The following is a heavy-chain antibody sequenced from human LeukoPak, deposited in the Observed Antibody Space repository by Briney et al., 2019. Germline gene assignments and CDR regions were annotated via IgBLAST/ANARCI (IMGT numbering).Heavy chain of an antibody. V-gene: IGHV1-3*01. CDR3: ARGIWSSHNKEYYFDY. J-gene: IGHJ4*02. Sequence: ASVKVSCKASGYTFTNYAMSWVRQAPGQRLEWMGWINAGNGKTKSSQRFQGRVTITRDTSASTAYMELNSLRSEDTAVYYCARGIWSSHNKEYYFDYWGQGSLVTVSS. CDR1: GYTFTNYA. D-gene: IGHD2-21*01. CDR2: INAGNGKT.